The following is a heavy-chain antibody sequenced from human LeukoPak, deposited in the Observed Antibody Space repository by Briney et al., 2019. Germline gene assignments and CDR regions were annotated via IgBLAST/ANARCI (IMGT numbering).Heavy chain of an antibody. Sequence: GGSLRLSCAASGFTFSDYYMSWIRQAPGKGLEWVSYISSSGSTIYYADPVKGRFTISRDNAKNSLYLQMNSLRAEDTAVYYCARNYDSSGYYYVGDWGQGTLVTVSS. J-gene: IGHJ4*02. CDR1: GFTFSDYY. D-gene: IGHD3-22*01. V-gene: IGHV3-11*01. CDR3: ARNYDSSGYYYVGD. CDR2: ISSSGSTI.